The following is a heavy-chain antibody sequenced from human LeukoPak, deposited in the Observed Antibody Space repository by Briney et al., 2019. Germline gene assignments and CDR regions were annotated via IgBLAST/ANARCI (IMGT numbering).Heavy chain of an antibody. CDR1: GFTFRSYA. Sequence: GGSLRLSCAASGFTFRSYAMSWVRQAPGKGLEWVSAISGSGGSTYYADAVKGRFTISRDNSKNTLYLQINSLRAEDTAVYYCAKEITHTARGYFDFWGQGTLVTVSS. CDR3: AKEITHTARGYFDF. J-gene: IGHJ4*02. D-gene: IGHD5-18*01. CDR2: ISGSGGST. V-gene: IGHV3-23*01.